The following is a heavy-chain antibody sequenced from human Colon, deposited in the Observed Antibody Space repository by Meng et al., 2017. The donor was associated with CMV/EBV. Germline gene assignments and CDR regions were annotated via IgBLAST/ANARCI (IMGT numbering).Heavy chain of an antibody. CDR3: ARGTHSGSWLIDS. Sequence: GGSLRLSCAASGFTLSRYTMHWVRQAPGKGLEWVAVIPFDGNNEHYADSVKGRFTISRDNSKNTLYLQVNSLRLQDTGVYYCARGTHSGSWLIDSWGQGTLVTVSS. V-gene: IGHV3-30*03. CDR2: IPFDGNNE. J-gene: IGHJ4*02. CDR1: GFTLSRYT. D-gene: IGHD6-13*01.